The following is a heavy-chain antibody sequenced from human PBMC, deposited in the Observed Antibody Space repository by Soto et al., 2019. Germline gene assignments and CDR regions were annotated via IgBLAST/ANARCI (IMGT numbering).Heavy chain of an antibody. D-gene: IGHD6-19*01. CDR3: ARLEAYSSGWSDYYFED. J-gene: IGHJ4*02. V-gene: IGHV6-1*01. CDR2: TYYRSKWYN. Sequence: PSQTLSLTCAISGDSVSSNSAAWNWIRQSPSRGLEWLGRTYYRSKWYNDYAVSVKSRITINPDTSKNQFSLQLNSVTPEDTAVYYCARLEAYSSGWSDYYFEDWGQGTRVNVSS. CDR1: GDSVSSNSAA.